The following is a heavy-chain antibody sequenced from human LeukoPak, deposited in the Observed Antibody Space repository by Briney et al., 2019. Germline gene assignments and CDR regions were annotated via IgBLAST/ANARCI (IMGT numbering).Heavy chain of an antibody. CDR2: ISSGSFI. V-gene: IGHV3-48*03. J-gene: IGHJ4*02. CDR1: GFTFSSYE. Sequence: GGSLRLSCAASGFTFSSYEMNWVRQAPGKGLEWISCISSGSFIYYADSVKGRFTISRDNAKNSLYLQMTSLRAEDTAVYYCATSVKRGSSAYWGQGTLVTVSS. CDR3: ATSVKRGSSAY. D-gene: IGHD5-12*01.